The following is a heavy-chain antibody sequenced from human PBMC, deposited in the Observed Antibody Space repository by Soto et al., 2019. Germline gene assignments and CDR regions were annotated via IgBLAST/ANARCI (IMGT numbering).Heavy chain of an antibody. J-gene: IGHJ4*02. CDR1: GFTFSSYG. D-gene: IGHD7-27*01. Sequence: SLRLSCVASGFTFSSYGMHWVRQAPGKGLEWVAVIWYDASDKYYAESVKGRFTISRDNTKNTMYLQMNSLRAEDTAVYYCARDPIGTGIFDYWGQGTLVTVSS. CDR3: ARDPIGTGIFDY. V-gene: IGHV3-33*01. CDR2: IWYDASDK.